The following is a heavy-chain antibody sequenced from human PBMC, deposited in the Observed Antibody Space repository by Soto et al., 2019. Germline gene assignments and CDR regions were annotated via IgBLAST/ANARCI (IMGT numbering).Heavy chain of an antibody. CDR1: GGSVSNSNYY. D-gene: IGHD2-8*01. V-gene: IGHV4-39*01. J-gene: IGHJ4*02. CDR2: VYYRGRS. Sequence: PSETLSLTCTVSGGSVSNSNYYWGWIRQSPGKGLEWIGSVYYRGRSYSKSSAKSRVTISVDTSKNQFALNLNSVTASDTAVYYRVTQRTSVLPQAYFDYWGPGALVTVSS. CDR3: VTQRTSVLPQAYFDY.